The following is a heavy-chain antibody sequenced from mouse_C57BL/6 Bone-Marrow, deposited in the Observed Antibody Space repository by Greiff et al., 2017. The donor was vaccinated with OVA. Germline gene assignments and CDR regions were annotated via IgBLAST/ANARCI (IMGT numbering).Heavy chain of an antibody. CDR2: IYPRSGNT. J-gene: IGHJ3*01. CDR3: ARVISSGTWFAY. Sequence: VQLQQSGAELARPGASVKLSCKASGYTFTSYGISWVKQRTGQGLEWIGVIYPRSGNTYYNEKFKGKATLTADKSSSTAYMELRSLTSEDSAVYFCARVISSGTWFAYGGQGTLVTVSA. D-gene: IGHD3-2*02. CDR1: GYTFTSYG. V-gene: IGHV1-81*01.